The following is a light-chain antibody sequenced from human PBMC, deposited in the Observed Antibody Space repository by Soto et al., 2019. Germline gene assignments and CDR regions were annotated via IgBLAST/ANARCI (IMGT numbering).Light chain of an antibody. V-gene: IGLV2-11*01. CDR3: CSYAGSYTYV. CDR2: AVS. Sequence: QSALTQPRSVSGSPGQSVTISCTGTNSDVGRYNFVSWYQQLPGKAPKLLISAVSQRPSGVPDRFSGSKSGNTASLTISGLQAEDEADYYCCSYAGSYTYVFGTGTKLTVL. J-gene: IGLJ1*01. CDR1: NSDVGRYNF.